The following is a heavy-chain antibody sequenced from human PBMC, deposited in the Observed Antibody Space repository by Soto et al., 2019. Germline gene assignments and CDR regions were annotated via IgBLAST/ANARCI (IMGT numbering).Heavy chain of an antibody. CDR3: ARGTSSGYYSSFY. D-gene: IGHD3-22*01. CDR1: GFTFSSYA. V-gene: IGHV3-30-3*01. CDR2: ISYDGSNK. Sequence: GGSMGLSCAASGFTFSSYAMHWVRQAPGKGLEWVAVISYDGSNKYYADSVKGRFTISRDNSKNTLYLQMNSLRAEDTAVYYCARGTSSGYYSSFYWGQGTLVTAPQ. J-gene: IGHJ4*02.